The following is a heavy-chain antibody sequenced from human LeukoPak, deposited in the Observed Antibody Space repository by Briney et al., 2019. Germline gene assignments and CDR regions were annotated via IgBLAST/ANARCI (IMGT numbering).Heavy chain of an antibody. D-gene: IGHD2-2*02. CDR2: IYTSGST. CDR3: ARALVVPAAIPLTDYYYYMDV. Sequence: PSETLSLTCTVSGGSISSYYWSWIRQPAGKGLEWIGRIYTSGSTNYNPSLKSRVTMSVDTSKNQFSLKLSSVTAADTAVYYCARALVVPAAIPLTDYYYYMDVWGKGTTVTVSS. CDR1: GGSISSYY. V-gene: IGHV4-4*07. J-gene: IGHJ6*03.